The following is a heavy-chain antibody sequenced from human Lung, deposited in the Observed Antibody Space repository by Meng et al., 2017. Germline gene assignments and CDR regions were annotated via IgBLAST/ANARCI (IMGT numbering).Heavy chain of an antibody. J-gene: IGHJ4*02. CDR1: GGTFSSYA. Sequence: SVKVSCKASGGTFSSYAISWVRQAPGQGLEWMGGIIPIFGTANYAQKFQGRVTITADESMSTAYMELSSLRSEDTAVYYCARVSPSVTTEGPFDYWGQGTLVTVSS. CDR2: IIPIFGTA. D-gene: IGHD4-17*01. CDR3: ARVSPSVTTEGPFDY. V-gene: IGHV1-69*13.